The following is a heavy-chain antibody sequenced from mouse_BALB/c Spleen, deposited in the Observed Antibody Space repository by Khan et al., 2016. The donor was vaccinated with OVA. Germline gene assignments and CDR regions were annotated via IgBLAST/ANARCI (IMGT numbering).Heavy chain of an antibody. J-gene: IGHJ3*01. CDR3: VRDGAYHRNDGWFAY. Sequence: QVQLKQSGAELARPGASVKMSCKASGYTFTSYTIHWIKERPGQGLEWIGNINPSNGYTNYNQKFKDKATLTTDKSSTTAYLQLNSLTSDDSAVYNCVRDGAYHRNDGWFAYWGQGTLVTVSA. CDR1: GYTFTSYT. V-gene: IGHV1-4*01. CDR2: INPSNGYT. D-gene: IGHD2-14*01.